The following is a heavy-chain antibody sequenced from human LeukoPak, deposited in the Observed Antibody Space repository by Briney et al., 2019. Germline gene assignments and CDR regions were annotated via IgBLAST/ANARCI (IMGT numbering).Heavy chain of an antibody. CDR3: ARDLLVRGRPAASNSDY. CDR1: VGSFSGYY. D-gene: IGHD2-2*01. Sequence: PSETLSLTCAVYVGSFSGYYWTWIRQPPGKGLEWIGEINHSGSTNYNPSLKSRVTISVDTSKNQFSLKLSSVTAADTAMYYCARDLLVRGRPAASNSDYWGQGTLVTVSS. V-gene: IGHV4-34*01. J-gene: IGHJ4*02. CDR2: INHSGST.